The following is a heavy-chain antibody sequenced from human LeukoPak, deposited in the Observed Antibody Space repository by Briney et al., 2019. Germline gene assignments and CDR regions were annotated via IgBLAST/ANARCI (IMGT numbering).Heavy chain of an antibody. D-gene: IGHD5-18*01. CDR3: ARGDTAMVTFSYYYYYGMDV. CDR2: ISYDGSNK. V-gene: IGHV3-30-3*01. CDR1: GFTFSSYA. J-gene: IGHJ6*02. Sequence: GRSLRLSCAASGFTFSSYAMHWVRQAPGKGLEWVAVISYDGSNKYYADSVKGRFTISRDNSKNTLYLQMNSLRAEDTAVYYCARGDTAMVTFSYYYYYGMDVWGQGTTVTVSS.